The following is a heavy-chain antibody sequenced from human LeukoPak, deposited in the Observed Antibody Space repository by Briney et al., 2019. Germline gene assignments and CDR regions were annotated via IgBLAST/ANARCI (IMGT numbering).Heavy chain of an antibody. CDR2: ISSSGSTI. D-gene: IGHD3-22*01. CDR1: GFTFSDYY. Sequence: GGSLRLSCAASGFTFSDYYMSWIRQAPGKGLEWVSYISSSGSTIYYADSVKGRFTISRDNAKNSLYLQMNSLRAEDTAVYYCARTGDYYDSSGYYYLVGYYYYYGMDVWGQGTTVTVSS. V-gene: IGHV3-11*01. CDR3: ARTGDYYDSSGYYYLVGYYYYYGMDV. J-gene: IGHJ6*02.